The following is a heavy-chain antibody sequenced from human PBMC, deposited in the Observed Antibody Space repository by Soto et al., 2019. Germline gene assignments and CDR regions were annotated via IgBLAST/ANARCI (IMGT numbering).Heavy chain of an antibody. J-gene: IGHJ4*02. D-gene: IGHD2-15*01. Sequence: EVQLVESGGGLVQPGGSLRLSCAASGFTFSSYWMHWVHQAPGKGLVWVSRINSDGSSTSYADSVKGRVTSSRDNAKNTRHLPMRSLRAAGTVVCYCARDGGWVDKGGQGTRVTVSS. V-gene: IGHV3-74*01. CDR3: ARDGGWVDK. CDR2: INSDGSST. CDR1: GFTFSSYW.